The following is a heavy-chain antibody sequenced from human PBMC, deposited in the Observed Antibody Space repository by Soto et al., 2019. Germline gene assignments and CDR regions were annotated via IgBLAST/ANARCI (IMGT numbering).Heavy chain of an antibody. CDR2: IYYSGST. V-gene: IGHV4-30-4*01. CDR1: GGSINNGDYY. CDR3: ARAAGAVPAADGMDV. Sequence: SETLSLTCAVSGGSINNGDYYWSWIRQPPGKGLEWIGYIYYSGSTYVNPSLRSRLSMSLDTSKNQFSLKLTSVTAADTAVYYCARAAGAVPAADGMDVWGQGTTVTVSS. D-gene: IGHD2-2*01. J-gene: IGHJ6*02.